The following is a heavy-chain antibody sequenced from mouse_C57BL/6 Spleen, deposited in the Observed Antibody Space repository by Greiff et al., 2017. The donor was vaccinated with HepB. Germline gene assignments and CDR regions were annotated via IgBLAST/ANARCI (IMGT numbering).Heavy chain of an antibody. D-gene: IGHD1-1*01. CDR3: ARRYYGSSLYWYFDV. V-gene: IGHV1-69*01. Sequence: QVQLQQPGAELVMPGASVKLSCKASGYTFTSYWMHWVKQRPGPGLEWIGEIDPSDSYTNYNQKFKGKSTLNVDKSSSTAYMQLSSLTSEDSAVYYCARRYYGSSLYWYFDVWGTGTTVTVSS. CDR2: IDPSDSYT. J-gene: IGHJ1*03. CDR1: GYTFTSYW.